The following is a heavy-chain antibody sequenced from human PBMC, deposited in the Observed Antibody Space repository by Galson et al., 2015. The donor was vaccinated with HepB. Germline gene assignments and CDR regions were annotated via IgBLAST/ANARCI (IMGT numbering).Heavy chain of an antibody. Sequence: SLRLSCATSGFVFGDYSMTWVRQGPRKRLEWIGFIRSQFFGGTTKYAASVTGRFTISRDNSKNIVYLQMDNLETEDTAVYYCARGAESVLAMVSSDSNSDALDVWGQGTMVTVSS. D-gene: IGHD2-8*01. CDR3: ARGAESVLAMVSSDSNSDALDV. V-gene: IGHV3-49*04. J-gene: IGHJ3*01. CDR1: GFVFGDYS. CDR2: IRSQFFGGTT.